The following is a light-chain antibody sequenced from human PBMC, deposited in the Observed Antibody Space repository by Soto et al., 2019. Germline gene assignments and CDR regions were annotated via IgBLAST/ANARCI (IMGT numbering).Light chain of an antibody. Sequence: QAVVTQPPSASGTPGQRVTISCSGSSSNIGSNTVNWYQQLPGTAPKLLIYSNNQRPSGVPDRFSGSKSGTSAALDISGLQSEDEADYYWAAWDDSLDGPVFGGGTKLTVL. CDR2: SNN. CDR3: AAWDDSLDGPV. CDR1: SSNIGSNT. J-gene: IGLJ2*01. V-gene: IGLV1-44*01.